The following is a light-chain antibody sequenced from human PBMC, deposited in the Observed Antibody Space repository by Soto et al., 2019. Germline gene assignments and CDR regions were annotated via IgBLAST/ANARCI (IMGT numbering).Light chain of an antibody. CDR3: AAWDDSLNGHVV. J-gene: IGLJ2*01. CDR1: RSNIGSNT. Sequence: QSVLTQPPSASGTPWQRVTISCSGSRSNIGSNTVNWYQQLPGTAPKLLLYSNNQRPSGVPDRFSGSKSGTSASLAISGLQSEDEADYYCAAWDDSLNGHVVFGGGTKLTVL. CDR2: SNN. V-gene: IGLV1-44*01.